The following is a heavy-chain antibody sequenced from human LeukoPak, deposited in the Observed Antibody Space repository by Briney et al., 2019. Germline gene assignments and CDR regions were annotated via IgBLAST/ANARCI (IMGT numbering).Heavy chain of an antibody. Sequence: GGSLRLSCAVSGITLNNYGMSWVRQAPGKGLEWVAGISDSGGSTNYADSVKGRFTISRDNPKNTLYLQTNSLRAEDTAVYFCAKRGVVIRVFLVGFHKEAYYFDSWGQGALVTVSS. CDR3: AKRGVVIRVFLVGFHKEAYYFDS. D-gene: IGHD3-10*01. V-gene: IGHV3-23*01. CDR2: ISDSGGST. CDR1: GITLNNYG. J-gene: IGHJ4*02.